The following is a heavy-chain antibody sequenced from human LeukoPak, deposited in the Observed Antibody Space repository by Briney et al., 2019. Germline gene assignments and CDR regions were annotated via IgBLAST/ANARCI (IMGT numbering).Heavy chain of an antibody. Sequence: SETLSLTCTVSGGSISGYFWSWIRQPPGTGLEWIGEINHSGSTNYNPSLKSRVTISVDTSKNQFSLKLSSVTAADTAVYYCARHAGVVVAASTNWFDPWGQGTLVTVSS. V-gene: IGHV4-34*01. D-gene: IGHD2-15*01. CDR2: INHSGST. CDR3: ARHAGVVVAASTNWFDP. J-gene: IGHJ5*02. CDR1: GGSISGYF.